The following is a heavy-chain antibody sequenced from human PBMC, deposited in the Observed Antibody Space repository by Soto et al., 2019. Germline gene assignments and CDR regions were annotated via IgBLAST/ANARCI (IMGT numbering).Heavy chain of an antibody. CDR3: ARGLYCSGGSCYQFDY. D-gene: IGHD2-15*01. CDR1: GYTFTSYD. V-gene: IGHV1-8*01. Sequence: QVQLVQSGAEVKKPGASVKVSCKASGYTFTSYDINWVRQATGQGLEWMGWMNPNSGNTGYAQKVQGRVTMTRNTSISTAYMELSSLRSEDTAVYYCARGLYCSGGSCYQFDYWGQGTLVTVSS. CDR2: MNPNSGNT. J-gene: IGHJ4*02.